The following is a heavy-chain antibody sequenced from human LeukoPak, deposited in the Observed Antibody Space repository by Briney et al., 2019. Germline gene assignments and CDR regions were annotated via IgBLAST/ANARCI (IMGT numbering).Heavy chain of an antibody. Sequence: TSETLSLTCAVYGGSFSDYYLTWIRQTPGKGLEWIGEMSPSGSSNYNPSLKSRVTISVDTSKNQFSLKLRSVTAADTAVYYCARGRQDVNMILVVMAGVSYYLDVWSKGTTVTVS. J-gene: IGHJ6*03. D-gene: IGHD3-22*01. CDR2: MSPSGSS. CDR1: GGSFSDYY. V-gene: IGHV4-34*01. CDR3: ARGRQDVNMILVVMAGVSYYLDV.